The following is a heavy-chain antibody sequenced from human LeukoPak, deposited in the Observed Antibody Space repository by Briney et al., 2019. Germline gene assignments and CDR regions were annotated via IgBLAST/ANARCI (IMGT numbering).Heavy chain of an antibody. Sequence: GGSLRLSCAASGFTFSSYWMSWVRQAPGKGLEWVANIKQDGSEKYYVDSVKGRFTISRDNAKNSLYLQMNSLRAEDTAVYYCARESGSSGWTHIDYWGQGTLVTVSS. CDR1: GFTFSSYW. J-gene: IGHJ4*02. D-gene: IGHD6-19*01. CDR3: ARESGSSGWTHIDY. CDR2: IKQDGSEK. V-gene: IGHV3-7*01.